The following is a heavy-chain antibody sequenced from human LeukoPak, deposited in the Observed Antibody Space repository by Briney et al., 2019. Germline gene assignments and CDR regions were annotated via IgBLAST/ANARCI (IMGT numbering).Heavy chain of an antibody. CDR3: ARTAARITIFGVVLSPGAFDI. V-gene: IGHV4-61*02. D-gene: IGHD3-3*01. J-gene: IGHJ3*02. CDR2: IYTSGST. Sequence: SETLSLTCTVSGGSISSGSYYWSWIRQPAGKGLEWIGRIYTSGSTNYNPSLKSRVTISVDTSKNQFSLKLSSVTAADTAVYYCARTAARITIFGVVLSPGAFDIWGQGTMVTVSS. CDR1: GGSISSGSYY.